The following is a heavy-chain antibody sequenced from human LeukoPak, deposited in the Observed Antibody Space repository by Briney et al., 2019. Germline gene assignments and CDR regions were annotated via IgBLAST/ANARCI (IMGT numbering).Heavy chain of an antibody. CDR3: AREGIAVAGGDY. V-gene: IGHV1-46*01. D-gene: IGHD6-19*01. Sequence: ASVKVSCKASGYTLTSYYMHWVRQAPGQGLEWMGIINPSGGSTSYAQKFQGRVTMTRDTSTSTVYMELSSLRSEDTAVYYCAREGIAVAGGDYWGQGTLVTVSS. CDR1: GYTLTSYY. J-gene: IGHJ4*02. CDR2: INPSGGST.